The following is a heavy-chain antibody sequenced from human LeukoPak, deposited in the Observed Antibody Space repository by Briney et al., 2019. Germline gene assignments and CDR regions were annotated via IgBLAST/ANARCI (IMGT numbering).Heavy chain of an antibody. Sequence: PRASVKVSCKASGYTFAGYYMHWVRPAPGQGLEWMGWINANSGDTKYAQRFQGRVTMTRDTSFSTAYMELSRLRSDDTAIYYCAREISGYSDYWGQGTLVTVSS. J-gene: IGHJ4*02. D-gene: IGHD3-22*01. CDR2: INANSGDT. V-gene: IGHV1-2*02. CDR1: GYTFAGYY. CDR3: AREISGYSDY.